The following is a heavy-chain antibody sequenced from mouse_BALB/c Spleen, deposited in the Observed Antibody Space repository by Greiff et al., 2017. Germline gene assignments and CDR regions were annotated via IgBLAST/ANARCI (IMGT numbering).Heavy chain of an antibody. Sequence: VQLKQSGPGLVQPSQSLSITCTVSGFSLTSYGVHWVRQSPGKGLEWLGVIWSGGSTDYNAAFISRLSISKDNSKSQVFFKMNSLQANDTAIYYCARGEYGNPWFAYWGQGTLVTVSA. V-gene: IGHV2-2*02. J-gene: IGHJ3*01. CDR1: GFSLTSYG. CDR2: IWSGGST. CDR3: ARGEYGNPWFAY. D-gene: IGHD2-10*02.